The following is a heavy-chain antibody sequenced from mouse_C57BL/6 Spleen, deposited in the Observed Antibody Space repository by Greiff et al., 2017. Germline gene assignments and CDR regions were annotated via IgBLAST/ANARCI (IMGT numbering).Heavy chain of an antibody. D-gene: IGHD1-1*01. CDR2: IYPGSGST. CDR3: ASQTGYYGSSHGYFDV. J-gene: IGHJ1*03. Sequence: QVQLQQPGAELVKPGASVKMSCKASGYTFTSYWITWVKQRPGQGLEWIGDIYPGSGSTNYNEKFKSKATLTVDTSSSTAYMQLSSLTSEDSAVYYCASQTGYYGSSHGYFDVWGTGTTVTVSS. V-gene: IGHV1-55*01. CDR1: GYTFTSYW.